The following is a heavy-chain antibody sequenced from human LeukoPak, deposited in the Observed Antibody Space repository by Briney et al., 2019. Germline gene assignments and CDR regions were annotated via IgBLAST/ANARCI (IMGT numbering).Heavy chain of an antibody. CDR3: AKLGHSDGWYLGAFDI. Sequence: ASETLSLTCAVSGVSITGHYWNWIRQTPGMRLEWIGYTSYSRTTIYNPYFKGRATMSIDTSKNQLYLNLTSVTATDTAVYYCAKLGHSDGWYLGAFDIWGQGTTVIVSS. D-gene: IGHD6-19*01. J-gene: IGHJ3*02. CDR2: TSYSRTT. CDR1: GVSITGHY. V-gene: IGHV4-59*08.